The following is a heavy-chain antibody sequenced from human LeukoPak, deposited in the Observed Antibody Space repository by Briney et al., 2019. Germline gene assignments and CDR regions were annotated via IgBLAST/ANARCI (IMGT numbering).Heavy chain of an antibody. CDR3: ARASTPFGELLYIDY. CDR1: SGSFSVYY. CDR2: THQSGGT. J-gene: IGHJ4*02. D-gene: IGHD3-10*01. V-gene: IGHV4-34*01. Sequence: PSKTLSLTCAVCSGSFSVYYWTCIRQPPGKGLKWIAETHQSGGTNYNPSLKSRVTISVDTSKNQFSLKLSSVTAADTAVYYCARASTPFGELLYIDYWGQGTLVTVSS.